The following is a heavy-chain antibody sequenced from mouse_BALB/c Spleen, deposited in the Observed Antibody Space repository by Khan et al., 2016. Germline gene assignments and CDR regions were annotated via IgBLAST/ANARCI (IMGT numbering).Heavy chain of an antibody. CDR3: TAHYYGGY. V-gene: IGHV1-5*01. D-gene: IGHD1-2*01. CDR1: GYTFTNYW. J-gene: IGHJ2*01. CDR2: IYPGNSDT. Sequence: VQLKESGTVLARPGASVKMSCKASGYTFTNYWMHWVKPRPGQGLEWIGAIYPGNSDTNYNQKFKGKAKLTAVTSTSTDYMELSSLTNEDSAVYYCTAHYYGGYWGQGTTLTVSS.